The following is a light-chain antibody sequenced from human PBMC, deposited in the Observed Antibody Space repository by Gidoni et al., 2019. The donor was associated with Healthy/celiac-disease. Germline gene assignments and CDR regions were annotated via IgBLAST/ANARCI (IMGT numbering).Light chain of an antibody. Sequence: PGESATLSCRASQSVSSYLAWYQQKPGQAPRLLIYDASNRSTGIPAMFSGSGSVTYFTLTISSLEPEDFAFYYCQQRWGFGQGTRLEIK. CDR2: DAS. CDR3: QQRWG. V-gene: IGKV3-11*01. J-gene: IGKJ5*01. CDR1: QSVSSY.